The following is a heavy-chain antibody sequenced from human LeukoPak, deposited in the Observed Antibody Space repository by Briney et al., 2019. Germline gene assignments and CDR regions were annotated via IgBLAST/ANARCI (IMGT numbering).Heavy chain of an antibody. CDR2: INPNNGGT. V-gene: IGHV1-2*06. CDR1: GYTFSGYH. J-gene: IGHJ4*02. CDR3: ARPYSGYEWCDY. Sequence: ASVKVSCKASGYTFSGYHMHWVRQAPGQGLEWMGQINPNNGGTNYAQKFQGRVTMTRDTSISTAYMELSRLTSADTAVYYCARPYSGYEWCDYWGQGTLVTVS. D-gene: IGHD5-12*01.